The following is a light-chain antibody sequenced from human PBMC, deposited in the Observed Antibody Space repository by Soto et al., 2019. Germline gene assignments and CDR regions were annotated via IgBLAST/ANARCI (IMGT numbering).Light chain of an antibody. J-gene: IGLJ1*01. CDR1: GSNIGAPYD. CDR3: QSYDSSLSGYV. Sequence: QSVLTQPPSLSGAPGQRVTISCTGSGSNIGAPYDVHWYQHLPGTAPKLLIYGSTNRPSGVLGRFSGSKSGTSASLAITGLQAEDEADYYCQSYDSSLSGYVFGAGTKVTVL. V-gene: IGLV1-40*01. CDR2: GST.